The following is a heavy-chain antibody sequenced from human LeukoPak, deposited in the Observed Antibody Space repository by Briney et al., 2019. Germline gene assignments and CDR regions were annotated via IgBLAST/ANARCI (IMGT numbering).Heavy chain of an antibody. D-gene: IGHD3-22*01. CDR3: GGSYYYDSGLDS. CDR2: INPSAGGT. J-gene: IGHJ5*01. CDR1: VYTFTSYY. Sequence: ASVKVSCKASVYTFTSYYMHWVRQAPGQGLEWMGIINPSAGGTTYAQKFQGRVTMTRDTSTSTVYMELSSLRSEDTAVYYCGGSYYYDSGLDSWGQGTLVTVSS. V-gene: IGHV1-46*01.